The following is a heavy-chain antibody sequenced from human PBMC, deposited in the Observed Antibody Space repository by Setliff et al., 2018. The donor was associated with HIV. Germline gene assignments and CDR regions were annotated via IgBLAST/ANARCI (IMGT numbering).Heavy chain of an antibody. D-gene: IGHD5-18*01. CDR3: ARDLTWIQLWLAPHYFDY. V-gene: IGHV1-2*06. CDR1: GYTFTGYY. Sequence: GASVKVSCKSSGYTFTGYYMHWVRQAPGQGLEWMGRINPNSGGTNYVQKFQGRVTMTRDTSISTAYMELSRLRSDDTAVYYCARDLTWIQLWLAPHYFDYWGQGTLVTVSS. CDR2: INPNSGGT. J-gene: IGHJ4*02.